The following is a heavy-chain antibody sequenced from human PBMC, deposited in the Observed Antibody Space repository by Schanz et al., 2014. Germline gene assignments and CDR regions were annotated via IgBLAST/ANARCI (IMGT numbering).Heavy chain of an antibody. CDR3: ARIGGSVFDY. J-gene: IGHJ4*02. V-gene: IGHV3-48*01. Sequence: EVQLLESGGGLVQPGGSLRLSCAASGFSVCNKYMNWVRQAPGKGLEWVSYISSASSTINYADSVKGRFTISRDNAKNSLFLQMNSLRAEDTAVYYCARIGGSVFDYWAQGTLVTVSS. D-gene: IGHD3-10*01. CDR2: ISSASSTI. CDR1: GFSVCNKY.